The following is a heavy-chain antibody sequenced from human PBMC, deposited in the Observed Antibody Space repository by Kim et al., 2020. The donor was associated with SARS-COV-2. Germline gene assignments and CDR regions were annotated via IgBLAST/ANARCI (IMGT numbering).Heavy chain of an antibody. CDR2: ISSSSSTI. Sequence: GGSLRLSCAASGFTFSSYSMNWVRQAPGKGLEWVSYISSSSSTIYYADSVKGRFTISRDNAKNSLYLQMNSLRAEDTAVYYCARDPLSYSYGLSKVFDYWGQGTLVTVSS. D-gene: IGHD5-18*01. J-gene: IGHJ4*02. V-gene: IGHV3-48*04. CDR3: ARDPLSYSYGLSKVFDY. CDR1: GFTFSSYS.